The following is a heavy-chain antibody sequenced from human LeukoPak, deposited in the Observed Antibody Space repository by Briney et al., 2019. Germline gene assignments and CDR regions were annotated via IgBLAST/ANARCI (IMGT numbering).Heavy chain of an antibody. Sequence: PGGSLRLSCAASGFTFSSYAMSWVRQAPGKGLEWVSAISGSGGSTYYADSVKGRFTISRDNSKNTLYLQMNSLRAEDTAVYYCARGGKWDVTPFDYWGQGTLVTVSS. V-gene: IGHV3-23*01. CDR1: GFTFSSYA. D-gene: IGHD1-26*01. CDR3: ARGGKWDVTPFDY. CDR2: ISGSGGST. J-gene: IGHJ4*02.